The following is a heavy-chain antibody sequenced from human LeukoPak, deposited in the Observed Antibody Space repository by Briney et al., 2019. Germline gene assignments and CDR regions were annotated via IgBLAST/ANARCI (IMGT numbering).Heavy chain of an antibody. CDR2: INPNSGGT. CDR1: GYTFTGYY. Sequence: ASVKVSCKASGYTFTGYYMYWVRQAPGQGLEWMGWINPNSGGTNYAQKFQGRVTMTRDTSISTAYMELSSLRSDDTAVYYCARAVSGTLGGAFDIWGQGTAVTVSS. D-gene: IGHD1-7*01. J-gene: IGHJ3*02. V-gene: IGHV1-2*02. CDR3: ARAVSGTLGGAFDI.